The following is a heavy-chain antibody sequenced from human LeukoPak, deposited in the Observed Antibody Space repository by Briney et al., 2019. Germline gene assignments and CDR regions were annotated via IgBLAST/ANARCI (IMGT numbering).Heavy chain of an antibody. D-gene: IGHD6-6*01. CDR3: ARYLYSSSSDRFDY. J-gene: IGHJ4*02. CDR1: GFTFSSYS. Sequence: GGSLRLSCAASGFTFSSYSMNWVRQAPGKGLEWVSYISSSSSTIYYADSVKGRFTISRDNAKNSLYLQMNSLRAEDTAVYYCARYLYSSSSDRFDYWGQGTLDTVSS. CDR2: ISSSSSTI. V-gene: IGHV3-48*01.